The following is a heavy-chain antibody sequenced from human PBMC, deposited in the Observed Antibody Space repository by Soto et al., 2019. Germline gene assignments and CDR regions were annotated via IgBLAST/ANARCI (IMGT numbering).Heavy chain of an antibody. Sequence: PGESLKISCKSSGYSFTKYWIAWVRPLPGKGLEWMGIIYPRDSDTRYSPSFQGQVTISADKSISTAYLQWNSLKASDTAMYYCATAPTGYCGGTSCPPNYYFDYWGQGTLVTVSS. CDR1: GYSFTKYW. CDR2: IYPRDSDT. CDR3: ATAPTGYCGGTSCPPNYYFDY. V-gene: IGHV5-51*01. J-gene: IGHJ4*02. D-gene: IGHD2-2*03.